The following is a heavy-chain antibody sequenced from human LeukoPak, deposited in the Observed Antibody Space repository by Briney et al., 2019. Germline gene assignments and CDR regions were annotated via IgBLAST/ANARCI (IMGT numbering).Heavy chain of an antibody. J-gene: IGHJ4*02. CDR3: ARDTTNVYYYDTSGYGH. CDR2: IYYSGST. D-gene: IGHD3-22*01. CDR1: GYSVSSGSYY. Sequence: SETLSLTCTVSGYSVSSGSYYWSWIRQPPGKGLEWIGYIYYSGSTSYNPSLNSRVTISLDTSKNQFSLKLSSVTAADTAIYYCARDTTNVYYYDTSGYGHWGQGTLVTVSS. V-gene: IGHV4-61*01.